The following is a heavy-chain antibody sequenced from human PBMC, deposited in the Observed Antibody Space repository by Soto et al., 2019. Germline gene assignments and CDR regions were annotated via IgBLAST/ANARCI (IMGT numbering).Heavy chain of an antibody. J-gene: IGHJ4*02. Sequence: EVQLLESGGGLVQPGGSLRLSCAASGFTFSSYTMSWVRQGPGKGLEWVSGISSSGGSTVYADSVKGRFTISRDNFKNTLYLQMNSLGGEETAVYYCAKGWGDYWGQGTPVTVSS. CDR2: ISSSGGST. CDR1: GFTFSSYT. V-gene: IGHV3-23*01. CDR3: AKGWGDY. D-gene: IGHD7-27*01.